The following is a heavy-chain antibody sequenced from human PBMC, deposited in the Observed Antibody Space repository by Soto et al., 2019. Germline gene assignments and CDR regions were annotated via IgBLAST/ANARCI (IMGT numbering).Heavy chain of an antibody. CDR3: AREVIDFWSGYYPYYFDY. V-gene: IGHV6-1*01. CDR1: GDSVSSNSAA. CDR2: TYYRSKWYN. J-gene: IGHJ4*02. Sequence: SQTLSLTCAISGDSVSSNSAAWNWIRQSPSRGLEWLGRTYYRSKWYNDYAVSVKSRITINSDTSKNQFSLQLNSVTPEDTAVYYCAREVIDFWSGYYPYYFDYWGQGTLVTVSS. D-gene: IGHD3-3*01.